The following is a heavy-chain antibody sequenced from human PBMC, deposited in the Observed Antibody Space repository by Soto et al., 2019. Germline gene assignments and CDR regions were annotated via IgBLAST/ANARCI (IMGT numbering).Heavy chain of an antibody. CDR2: MSSGGNYV. CDR1: GFPFSAYA. D-gene: IGHD5-12*01. CDR3: ARDVSAQRWQRVGFDP. Sequence: EVQLVESGGGLVKPGGSLRLSCAASGFPFSAYALNWVRQAPGKGLEWVSSMSSGGNYVYYAGSVKGRFTISRDNAKTSLFLQMTSLRVEDTAVYYCARDVSAQRWQRVGFDPWGQGTLVTVSS. V-gene: IGHV3-21*02. J-gene: IGHJ5*02.